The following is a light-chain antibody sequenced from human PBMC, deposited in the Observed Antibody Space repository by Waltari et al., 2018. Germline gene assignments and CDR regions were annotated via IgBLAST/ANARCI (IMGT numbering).Light chain of an antibody. CDR3: MLSYNGVRV. CDR1: TGSVANSHY. CDR2: DTS. V-gene: IGLV7-46*01. Sequence: QAVVTQEPSLTVSPGGTVTLTCRSSTGSVANSHYPYWFQQKPGQAPRTLIYDTSNTYSWTPARFSGSLLGGKAALTLSGGQPEDEADYYCMLSYNGVRVFGGGTKLTVL. J-gene: IGLJ2*01.